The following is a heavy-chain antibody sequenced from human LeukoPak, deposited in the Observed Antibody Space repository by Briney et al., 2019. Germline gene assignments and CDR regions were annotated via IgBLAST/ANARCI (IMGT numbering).Heavy chain of an antibody. CDR1: GSSISNYY. J-gene: IGHJ4*02. Sequence: SETLSLTCTVSGSSISNYYWTWIRQPAGKGLEWIGRIYTSGGTNYNPSLKTRVTMSVDTSKNQVSLKLTSVTAADTAVYYCARGSSGRDIWGQGTLVTVSS. CDR2: IYTSGGT. V-gene: IGHV4-4*07. D-gene: IGHD6-19*01. CDR3: ARGSSGRDI.